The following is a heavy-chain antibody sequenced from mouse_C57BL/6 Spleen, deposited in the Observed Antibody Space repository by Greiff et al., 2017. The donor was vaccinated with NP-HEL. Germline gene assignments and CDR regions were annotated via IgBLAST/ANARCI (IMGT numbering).Heavy chain of an antibody. V-gene: IGHV1-26*01. CDR1: GYTFTDYY. D-gene: IGHD2-1*01. CDR2: INPNNGGT. J-gene: IGHJ4*01. CDR3: APGGNSYAMDY. Sequence: VQLQQSGPELVKPGASVKISCKASGYTFTDYYMNWVKQSHGKSLEWIGDINPNNGGTSYNQKFKGKATLTVDKSSSTAYMELRSLTSEDSAVYYCAPGGNSYAMDYWGQGTSVTVSS.